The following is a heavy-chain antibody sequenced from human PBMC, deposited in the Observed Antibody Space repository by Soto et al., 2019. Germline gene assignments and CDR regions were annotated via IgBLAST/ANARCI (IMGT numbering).Heavy chain of an antibody. J-gene: IGHJ4*02. CDR3: ATSVVSTITSFDY. D-gene: IGHD5-12*01. Sequence: QVQLVQSGAEVKKPGASVKVSCKASGYTFTNYDIKWVRQATGQGLEWMGWMNPTSGITGYAQKFQGRVTMTRNTSITTAYLALSSLRSDDTALYYCATSVVSTITSFDYWGQGTLVTVSS. CDR1: GYTFTNYD. CDR2: MNPTSGIT. V-gene: IGHV1-8*01.